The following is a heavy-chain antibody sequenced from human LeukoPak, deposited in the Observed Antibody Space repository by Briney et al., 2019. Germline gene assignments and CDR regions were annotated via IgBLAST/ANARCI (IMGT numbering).Heavy chain of an antibody. CDR1: GFTFSSYE. Sequence: GGSLRLSCAASGFTFSSYEMNWVRQAPGKGLEWVSYISSSGSTIYYADSVKGRFTISRDNAKNSLYLQMNSLRAEDTAVYYCARDNYDSSTPYYFDYWGQGTLVTVSS. D-gene: IGHD3-22*01. V-gene: IGHV3-48*03. CDR3: ARDNYDSSTPYYFDY. CDR2: ISSSGSTI. J-gene: IGHJ4*02.